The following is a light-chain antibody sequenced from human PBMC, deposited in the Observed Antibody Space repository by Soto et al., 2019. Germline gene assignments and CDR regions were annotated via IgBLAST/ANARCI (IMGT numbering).Light chain of an antibody. CDR3: QQYGSSPRT. Sequence: EIVLTQSPGTLSLSPGERATLSCRASQSVTGSYLAWYQQRPGQAPRLLMYGASSRATGIPDRFSGSGSGTDFTLTISRLESEVFAVYYCQQYGSSPRTFGGGTKVEIK. V-gene: IGKV3-20*01. CDR1: QSVTGSY. J-gene: IGKJ4*01. CDR2: GAS.